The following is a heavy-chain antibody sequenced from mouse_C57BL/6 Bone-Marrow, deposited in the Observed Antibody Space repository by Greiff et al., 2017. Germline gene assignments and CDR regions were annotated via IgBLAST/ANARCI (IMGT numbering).Heavy chain of an antibody. Sequence: QVQLQESGPELVKPGASVKLSCKASGYAFSSYWMNWVKQRPGQGLEWIGRIYPGDGETNYNGKFKGKATLTADKSSSTAYMQLSSLTSEDSAVYYCASRDGYYGGSAMVYWGQGTSVTVSS. V-gene: IGHV1-82*01. CDR1: GYAFSSYW. CDR3: ASRDGYYGGSAMVY. CDR2: IYPGDGET. D-gene: IGHD2-3*01. J-gene: IGHJ4*01.